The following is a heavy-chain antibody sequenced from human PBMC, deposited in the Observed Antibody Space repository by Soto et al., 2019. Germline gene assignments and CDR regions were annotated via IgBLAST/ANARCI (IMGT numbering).Heavy chain of an antibody. J-gene: IGHJ4*02. V-gene: IGHV3-33*01. CDR1: GFTFRLYG. CDR3: ATWQGSLNFHY. Sequence: QALLVESGGGVVQPGRSLSLSCAASGFTFRLYGMHWVRQAPGKVLEWVAAIWDDGRRKDYADSVKDRLFISRDNSKNTLYLQLDSLRPEDTAVYYCATWQGSLNFHYWGQGTLVTVSS. CDR2: IWDDGRRK.